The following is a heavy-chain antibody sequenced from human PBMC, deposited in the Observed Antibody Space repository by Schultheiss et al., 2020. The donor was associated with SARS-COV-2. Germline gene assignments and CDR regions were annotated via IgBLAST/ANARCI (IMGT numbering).Heavy chain of an antibody. CDR3: ARWGYFSSSPFDY. CDR1: GFTFSSYW. J-gene: IGHJ4*02. Sequence: GGSLRLSCAASGFTFSSYWMSWVRQAPGKGLEWVANIKQDGSEKYYVDSVKGRFTISRDNSKNTLYLQMNSLRAEDTAVYYCARWGYFSSSPFDYWGQGTLVTVSS. CDR2: IKQDGSEK. V-gene: IGHV3-7*01. D-gene: IGHD6-6*01.